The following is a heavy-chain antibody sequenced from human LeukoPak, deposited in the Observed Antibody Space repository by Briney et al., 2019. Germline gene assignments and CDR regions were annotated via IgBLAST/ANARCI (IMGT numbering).Heavy chain of an antibody. J-gene: IGHJ4*02. V-gene: IGHV1-18*01. CDR1: GYTFTSYD. CDR2: ISAYNGNT. CDR3: GRKSANRKTSEFDY. Sequence: VASVKVSCKASGYTFTSYDISWVRQAPGQGLEWMGWISAYNGNTIYAQKLQGRVAMTTDTSTSTAYMELRSLRPDDTAVYYCGRKSANRKTSEFDYWGQGTLVTVSS. D-gene: IGHD1-14*01.